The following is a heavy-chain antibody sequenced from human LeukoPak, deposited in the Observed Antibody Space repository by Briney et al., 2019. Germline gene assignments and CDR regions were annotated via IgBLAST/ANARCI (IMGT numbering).Heavy chain of an antibody. D-gene: IGHD3-22*01. CDR2: ISYDGSNK. J-gene: IGHJ4*02. CDR3: ARDHFYDSSGYQTPDY. Sequence: GRSLRLSCAASGFTFSSYAMLWVRQAPGKGLEWVAVISYDGSNKYYADSVKGRFTISRDNSKNTLYLQMNSLRAEDTAVYYCARDHFYDSSGYQTPDYWGQGTLVTVSS. CDR1: GFTFSSYA. V-gene: IGHV3-30*01.